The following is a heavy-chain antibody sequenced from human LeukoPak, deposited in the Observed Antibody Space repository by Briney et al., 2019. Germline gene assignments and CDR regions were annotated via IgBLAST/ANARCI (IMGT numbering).Heavy chain of an antibody. CDR2: INPSGGST. CDR1: GYTFTSYY. CDR3: ARDRDGPHSGYYYSQDAFDI. V-gene: IGHV1-46*01. D-gene: IGHD3-22*01. Sequence: ASVKVSCKASGYTFTSYYMHWVRQAPGQGLEWMGIINPSGGSTSYAQKFQGRVTMTRDTSTSTVYMELSSLRSEDTAVYYCARDRDGPHSGYYYSQDAFDIWGQGTIVTVSS. J-gene: IGHJ3*02.